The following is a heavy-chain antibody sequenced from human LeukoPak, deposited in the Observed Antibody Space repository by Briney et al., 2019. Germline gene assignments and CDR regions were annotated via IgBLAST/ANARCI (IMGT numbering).Heavy chain of an antibody. CDR1: GFTFNRNA. D-gene: IGHD6-19*01. CDR2: IGGSGDKT. Sequence: GGSLRLSCAASGFTFNRNAISWVRQAPGKGLEWVSTIGGSGDKTFYADSVKGRFTISRDSSKNMVHLQMNSLTGEDTALYYCVRRGDASSGWGDHDFWGQGALVTISS. V-gene: IGHV3-23*01. CDR3: VRRGDASSGWGDHDF. J-gene: IGHJ4*02.